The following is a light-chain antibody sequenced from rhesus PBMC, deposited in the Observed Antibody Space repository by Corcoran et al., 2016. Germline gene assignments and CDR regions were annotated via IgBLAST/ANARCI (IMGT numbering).Light chain of an antibody. J-gene: IGKJ4*01. V-gene: IGKV1-25*01. Sequence: DIQMTQSPSSLPASVGDRVTITCRANQGITNDLAWYQQKPGETPKLLIFEASTLQSGIPSRFSGRGSGTDCTLTISGLQPEDFATYYCQHYTRNPPTCGGGTRVAIK. CDR2: EAS. CDR3: QHYTRNPPT. CDR1: QGITND.